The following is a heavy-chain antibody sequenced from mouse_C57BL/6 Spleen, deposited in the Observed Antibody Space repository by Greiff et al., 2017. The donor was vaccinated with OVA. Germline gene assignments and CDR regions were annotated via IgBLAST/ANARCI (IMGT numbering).Heavy chain of an antibody. Sequence: EVQLQQSGPELVKPGASVKISCKASGYTFTDYYMNWVKQSHGKSLEWIGDINPNNGGTSYNQKFKGKATLTVDKSSSTAYMELRSLTSEDSAVYYCRRKELGGIAYWGQGTLVTVSA. CDR2: INPNNGGT. CDR1: GYTFTDYY. V-gene: IGHV1-26*01. D-gene: IGHD4-1*01. CDR3: RRKELGGIAY. J-gene: IGHJ3*01.